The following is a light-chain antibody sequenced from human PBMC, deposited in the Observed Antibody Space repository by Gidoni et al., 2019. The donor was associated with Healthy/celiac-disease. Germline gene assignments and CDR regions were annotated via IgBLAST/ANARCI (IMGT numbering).Light chain of an antibody. Sequence: AIRMTQSPSSFSASTGDRVHITCRASQGISSYLAWYQQKPGKAPKLLIYAASTLPSGVPSMFSGIGPGTDFTLTIRGLQSEDFATYYGQQYYSYPRTFGQGTKVEIK. CDR3: QQYYSYPRT. V-gene: IGKV1-8*01. CDR1: QGISSY. CDR2: AAS. J-gene: IGKJ1*01.